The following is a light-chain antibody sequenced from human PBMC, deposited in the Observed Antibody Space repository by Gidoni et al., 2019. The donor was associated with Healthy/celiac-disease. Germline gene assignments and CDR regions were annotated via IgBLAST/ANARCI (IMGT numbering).Light chain of an antibody. CDR3: MQALQTPRT. CDR2: LGS. Sequence: DIVMNQSPLSLHVTPGEPASISCRSSQSLLHSNGYNYLDWYLQKPGQSPQLLIYLGSNRASGVPDRFSGCGSGTDFTLKISRVEAEYVGVYYCMQALQTPRTFGQGTKVEIK. CDR1: QSLLHSNGYNY. V-gene: IGKV2-28*01. J-gene: IGKJ1*01.